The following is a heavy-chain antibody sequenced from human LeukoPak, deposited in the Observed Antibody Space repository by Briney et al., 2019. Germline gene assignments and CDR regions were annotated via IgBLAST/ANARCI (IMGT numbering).Heavy chain of an antibody. CDR2: IYTSGST. CDR3: ARGDWYSSGWYMEGPYYFDY. J-gene: IGHJ4*02. V-gene: IGHV4-4*07. Sequence: SETLSLTCTVSGGSISSYYWSWIRQPAGKGLEWIGRIYTSGSTNYNPSLKSRVTMSVDTSKNQFSLKLSSVTAADTAVYYCARGDWYSSGWYMEGPYYFDYWGQGTLVTVSS. CDR1: GGSISSYY. D-gene: IGHD6-19*01.